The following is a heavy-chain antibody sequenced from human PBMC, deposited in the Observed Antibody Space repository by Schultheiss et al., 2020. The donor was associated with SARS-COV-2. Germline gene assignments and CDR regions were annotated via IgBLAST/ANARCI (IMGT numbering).Heavy chain of an antibody. Sequence: SETLSLTCAVSRFSISSGYYWSWVRQPPGKGLEWIGYVRLSGSTDYNPSLRSRVTISVDTSKNQFSLRLTSVTAADTAVYYCARDAGLTPTGGRGMDVWGQGTTVTVSS. CDR2: VRLSGST. CDR1: RFSISSGYY. CDR3: ARDAGLTPTGGRGMDV. D-gene: IGHD3-16*01. V-gene: IGHV4-61*01. J-gene: IGHJ6*02.